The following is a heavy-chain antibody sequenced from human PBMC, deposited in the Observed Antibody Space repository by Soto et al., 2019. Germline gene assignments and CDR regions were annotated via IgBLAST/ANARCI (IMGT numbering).Heavy chain of an antibody. CDR3: AKDICSSTSCYNPHDAFDI. J-gene: IGHJ3*02. Sequence: GGSLRLSCAASGFTFSSYAMSWVRQAPGKGLEWVSAISGSGGSTYYADSVKGRFTISRDNSKNTLYLQMNSLRAEDTAVYYCAKDICSSTSCYNPHDAFDIWGQGTMVTVSS. CDR2: ISGSGGST. V-gene: IGHV3-23*01. D-gene: IGHD2-2*02. CDR1: GFTFSSYA.